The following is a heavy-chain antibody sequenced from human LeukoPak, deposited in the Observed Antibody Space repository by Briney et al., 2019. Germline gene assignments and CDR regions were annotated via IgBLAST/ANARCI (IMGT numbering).Heavy chain of an antibody. V-gene: IGHV3-74*01. CDR1: GFTFSSYW. J-gene: IGHJ3*02. CDR2: YNSGGCTT. Sequence: GGSLRLSCAASGFTFSSYWMHWVRQAPGKGLVWVSRYNSGGCTTSYADFVKGRLTISRDNAKNTLYLQMSSLRDEDTAVYYCARYGVGSGSYCGLDIWGQGTMLTV. CDR3: ARYGVGSGSYCGLDI. D-gene: IGHD3-10*01.